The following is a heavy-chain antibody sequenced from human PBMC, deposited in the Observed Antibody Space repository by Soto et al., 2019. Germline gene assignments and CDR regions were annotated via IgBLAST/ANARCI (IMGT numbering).Heavy chain of an antibody. V-gene: IGHV1-69*01. CDR3: VNWVGGERHFDY. CDR2: IIPVFDTT. J-gene: IGHJ4*01. D-gene: IGHD3-16*01. CDR1: GSTFGTYA. Sequence: QVQLVQSGAEVRKPGSSVKVSCKASGSTFGTYAFSWVRQAPGQGLEWLGGIIPVFDTTQYAQKFQGRVTITADESTSTAYMELSTLRSEDTAVYYCVNWVGGERHFDYWGHGTLVTVSS.